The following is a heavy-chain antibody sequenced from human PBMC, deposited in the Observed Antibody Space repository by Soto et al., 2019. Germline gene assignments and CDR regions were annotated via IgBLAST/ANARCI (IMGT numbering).Heavy chain of an antibody. J-gene: IGHJ4*02. CDR2: IYYSGST. CDR1: GGSISSSSYY. CDR3: ARRDSSGSNFVY. D-gene: IGHD3-22*01. V-gene: IGHV4-39*01. Sequence: PSETLSLTCTVSGGSISSSSYYLGWIRQPPGKGLEWIGSIYYSGSTYYNPFLKSRVTIPVDTSKNQFSLKLSSVTAADTAVYSCARRDSSGSNFVYWGEGTSVTVSS.